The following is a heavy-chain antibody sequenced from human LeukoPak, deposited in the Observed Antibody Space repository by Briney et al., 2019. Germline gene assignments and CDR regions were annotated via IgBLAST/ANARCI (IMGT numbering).Heavy chain of an antibody. CDR3: ARVAARAYYYYYDMDL. CDR2: ISGSGGST. Sequence: GGSLRLSCAASGFTFSSYAMSWVRQAPGKGLEWVSAISGSGGSTYYADSVKGRFTISRDNSKNTLYLQMNSLRAEDTAVYYCARVAARAYYYYYDMDLWGQGTTVTVSS. CDR1: GFTFSSYA. V-gene: IGHV3-23*01. J-gene: IGHJ6*02. D-gene: IGHD6-6*01.